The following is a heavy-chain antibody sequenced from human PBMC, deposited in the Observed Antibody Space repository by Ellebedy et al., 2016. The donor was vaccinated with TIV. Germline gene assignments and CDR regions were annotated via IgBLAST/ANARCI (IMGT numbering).Heavy chain of an antibody. J-gene: IGHJ4*02. CDR1: GFTFSSYS. D-gene: IGHD5-18*01. Sequence: GGSLRLXCAASGFTFSSYSMNWVRQAPGKGLEWVSSISGSGDYTHYADSVKGRFTISRDNSKNTLYVQMNILRAEDSAVYYCAKGEGYGQFDYWGQGTLVTVSS. CDR3: AKGEGYGQFDY. CDR2: ISGSGDYT. V-gene: IGHV3-23*01.